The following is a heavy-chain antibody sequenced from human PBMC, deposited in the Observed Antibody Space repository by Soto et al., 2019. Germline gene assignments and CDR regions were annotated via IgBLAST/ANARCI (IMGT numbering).Heavy chain of an antibody. CDR2: IYTSGST. Sequence: PSETLSLTCTVSGGSISSYYWSWIRQPAGKGLEWIGRIYTSGSTNYNPSLKSRVTMSVDTSKNQLSLKLSSVTAADTAVYYCARQGWFGELVGWFDPWGQGTLVTVSS. CDR1: GGSISSYY. CDR3: ARQGWFGELVGWFDP. J-gene: IGHJ5*02. V-gene: IGHV4-4*07. D-gene: IGHD3-10*01.